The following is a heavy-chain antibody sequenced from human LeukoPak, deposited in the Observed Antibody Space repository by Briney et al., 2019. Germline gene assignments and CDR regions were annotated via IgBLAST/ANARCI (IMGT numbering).Heavy chain of an antibody. Sequence: GGSLRLSCAASGLTFINSGMTWVRQAPGKGLEWVSAISGSAVITFYADSVKGRFTISRDNSKNTLYLQMNSLRAEDTALYYCAKSRLSGINDAFDIGGQGTMVTVSS. CDR3: AKSRLSGINDAFDI. J-gene: IGHJ3*02. CDR2: ISGSAVIT. D-gene: IGHD3-3*01. V-gene: IGHV3-23*01. CDR1: GLTFINSG.